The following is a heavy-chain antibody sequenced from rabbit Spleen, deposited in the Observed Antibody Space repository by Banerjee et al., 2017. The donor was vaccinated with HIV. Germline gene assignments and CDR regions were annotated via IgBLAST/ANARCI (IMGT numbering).Heavy chain of an antibody. CDR3: ARDTSSSFSSYGMDL. CDR1: GFSFSDGDV. CDR2: INTDTGKS. D-gene: IGHD1-1*01. V-gene: IGHV1S45*01. J-gene: IGHJ6*01. Sequence: QEQLEESGGGLVKPEGSLTLTCKASGFSFSDGDVMCWVRQAPGKGLEWIACINTDTGKSVFASWATGRFTISKTSSTTVTLQTTRLTAADTATYFCARDTSSSFSSYGMDLWGQGTLVTVS.